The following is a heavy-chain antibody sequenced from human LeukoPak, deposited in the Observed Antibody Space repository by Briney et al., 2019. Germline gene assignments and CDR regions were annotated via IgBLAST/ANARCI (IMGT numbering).Heavy chain of an antibody. CDR2: IYYSGST. V-gene: IGHV4-59*02. Sequence: SETLSLTCTVSGASVRGYYWSWIRQPPGKGLEWIGYIYYSGSTNYNPSLKSRVTISVDTSKNQFSLKLSSVTAADTAVYYCARVYYSSSYDYWYFDLWGRGTLVTVSS. CDR3: ARVYYSSSYDYWYFDL. J-gene: IGHJ2*01. D-gene: IGHD6-13*01. CDR1: GASVRGYY.